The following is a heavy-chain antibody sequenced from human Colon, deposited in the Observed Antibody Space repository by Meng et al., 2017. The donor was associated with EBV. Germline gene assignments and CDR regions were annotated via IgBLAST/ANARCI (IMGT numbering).Heavy chain of an antibody. J-gene: IGHJ2*01. CDR2: IYYSGST. D-gene: IGHD4-17*01. CDR3: ASLYGDSSVWYLDL. V-gene: IGHV4-31*03. CDR1: GGSISSGNHY. Sequence: LTESGPGLRKPSHTPSPHCTVSGGSISSGNHYWSWIRQHPGKGLEYIGYIYYSGSTYYNPSLKSRVIISVDTSKNQFSLRLNSVTAADTAVYYCASLYGDSSVWYLDLWGRGTLVTVSS.